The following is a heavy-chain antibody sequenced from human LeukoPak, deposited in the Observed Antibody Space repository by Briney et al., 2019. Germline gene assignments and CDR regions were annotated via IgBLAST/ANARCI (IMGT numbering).Heavy chain of an antibody. CDR2: MYTSGST. CDR3: ATYDQRLAFDN. V-gene: IGHV4-4*07. CDR1: GDPISSHY. J-gene: IGHJ4*02. Sequence: KPSVTLSLTCIVSGDPISSHYWSWIRQPAGKGLEWVGRMYTSGSTNYNPSLKSRITMSIDTSKKHFSLNLKSVTAADTAVYYCATYDQRLAFDNWGQGTLVTVSS. D-gene: IGHD6-25*01.